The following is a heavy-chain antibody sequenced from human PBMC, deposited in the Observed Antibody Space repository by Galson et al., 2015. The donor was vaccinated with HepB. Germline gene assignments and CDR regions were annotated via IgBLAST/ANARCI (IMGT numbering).Heavy chain of an antibody. V-gene: IGHV1-69*01. CDR1: GGTFSSYA. CDR3: ATDGGYSGYDWGGRKGDY. D-gene: IGHD5-12*01. J-gene: IGHJ4*02. Sequence: SCKASGGTFSSYAISWVRQAPGQGLEWMGGIIPIFGTANYAQKFQGRVTITADESTSTAYTELSSLRSEDTAVYYCATDGGYSGYDWGGRKGDYWGQGTLVTVSS. CDR2: IIPIFGTA.